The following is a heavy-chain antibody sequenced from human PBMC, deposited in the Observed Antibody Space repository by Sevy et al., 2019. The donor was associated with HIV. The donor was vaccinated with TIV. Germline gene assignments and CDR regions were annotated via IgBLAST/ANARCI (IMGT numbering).Heavy chain of an antibody. V-gene: IGHV3-23*01. CDR2: ISHSGDST. CDR3: XGRKVGXFWXGSIXGPWAGXXLFDX. Sequence: GGSLRLSCTSSVFTFSSYAMNWVRQAPGKGLEWVSTISHSGDSTYYADSVKGRFTISRDNSENTLYLQMNSLRAEDTALYYXXGRKVGXFWXGSIXGPWAGXXLFDXXXQGTLVTVSS. D-gene: IGHD3-3*01. J-gene: IGHJ4*02. CDR1: VFTFSSYA.